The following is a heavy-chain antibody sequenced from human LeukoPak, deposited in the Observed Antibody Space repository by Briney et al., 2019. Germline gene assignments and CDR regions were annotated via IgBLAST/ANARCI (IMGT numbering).Heavy chain of an antibody. D-gene: IGHD3-10*01. CDR3: ARDKSAAADYYFDF. CDR1: GFTFSKNA. CDR2: ISVDGRDL. V-gene: IGHV3-30*04. J-gene: IGHJ4*02. Sequence: PGGSLRLSCAASGFTFSKNAMHGVRQAPGKGLEWVAVISVDGRDLYHADSVKGRFTISRDNSKNTLYLQMTSLRADDTAVYYCARDKSAAADYYFDFWGQGTLVTVSS.